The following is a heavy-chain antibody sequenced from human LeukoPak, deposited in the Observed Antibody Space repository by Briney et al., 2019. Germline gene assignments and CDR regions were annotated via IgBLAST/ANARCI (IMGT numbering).Heavy chain of an antibody. CDR2: INPSGGST. D-gene: IGHD1-1*01. CDR3: ARSAPYSRYNWNEHDAFDI. CDR1: GYTFTSYY. Sequence: ASVKVSCKASGYTFTSYYMHWVRQAPGQGLEWMGIINPSGGSTSYAQKFQGRVTMTRDMSTSTVYMELSSLRSEDTAVYYCARSAPYSRYNWNEHDAFDIWGQGTMVTVSS. J-gene: IGHJ3*02. V-gene: IGHV1-46*01.